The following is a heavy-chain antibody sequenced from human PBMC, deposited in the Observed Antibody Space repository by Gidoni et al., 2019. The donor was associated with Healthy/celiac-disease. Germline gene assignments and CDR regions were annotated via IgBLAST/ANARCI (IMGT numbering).Heavy chain of an antibody. D-gene: IGHD2-8*02. V-gene: IGHV3-64*01. CDR3: ARAVGAGGGYGEYWFDP. Sequence: EGQRVESGGGLGQRGGTLRHACAASGVTCSRHAMHWVRQAPGKGLEYVSAISSNGCSTYYPNSVTGRFTISRDTSKNTLYLQMGSLRAADMAVYCYARAVGAGGGYGEYWFDPWGQGTLVTVSS. CDR1: GVTCSRHA. J-gene: IGHJ5*02. CDR2: ISSNGCST.